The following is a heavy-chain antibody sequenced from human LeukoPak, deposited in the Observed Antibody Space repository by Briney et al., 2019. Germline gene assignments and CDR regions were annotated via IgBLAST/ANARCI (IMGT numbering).Heavy chain of an antibody. Sequence: ISAYDGETRYAQKFQGRVTLTTDTSTGTVYMDMRRLRSDDTAVYYCARGWKNYFDFWGQGTLVTVSS. CDR2: ISAYDGET. CDR3: ARGWKNYFDF. D-gene: IGHD1-1*01. J-gene: IGHJ4*02. V-gene: IGHV1-18*01.